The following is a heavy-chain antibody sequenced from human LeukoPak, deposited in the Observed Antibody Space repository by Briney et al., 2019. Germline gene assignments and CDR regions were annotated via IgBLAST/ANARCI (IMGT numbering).Heavy chain of an antibody. CDR3: AVHPGYSTWTAHRGILEY. J-gene: IGHJ4*02. CDR1: GGTFSSYA. CDR2: IIPIFGTA. D-gene: IGHD5-12*01. V-gene: IGHV1-69*13. Sequence: VASVKVSCKASGGTFSSYAISWVRQAPGQGLEWMGGIIPIFGTANYAQKFQGRVTITADESTSTAYMELSSLRSEDTAVYYCAVHPGYSTWTAHRGILEYWGQGTLVTVSS.